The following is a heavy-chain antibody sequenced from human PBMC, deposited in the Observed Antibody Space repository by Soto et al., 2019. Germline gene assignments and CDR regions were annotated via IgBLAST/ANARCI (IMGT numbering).Heavy chain of an antibody. CDR3: ARDFYPVAYFFDY. CDR2: VSGYNDKT. J-gene: IGHJ4*02. CDR1: GYTFTNHG. Sequence: ASVKVSCKASGYTFTNHGISWVRQAPGQGLEWVGWVSGYNDKTKSAQKFKGRVTMTTDTSTSTAYMELRSLRSDDTAVYYCARDFYPVAYFFDYWGQGTLVSVSS. V-gene: IGHV1-18*04. D-gene: IGHD2-21*01.